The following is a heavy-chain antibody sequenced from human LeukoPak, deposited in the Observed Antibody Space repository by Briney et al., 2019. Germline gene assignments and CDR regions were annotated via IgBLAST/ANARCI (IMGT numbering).Heavy chain of an antibody. CDR2: IYYSGST. CDR1: GGSISSGAYY. D-gene: IGHD6-13*01. V-gene: IGHV4-31*03. CDR3: ARDHIAAAGYRHFDY. Sequence: SQTLSLTCTVSGGSISSGAYYWSWLRQHPGKGLEWIGYIYYSGSTYYNPSLKSRVTISVDTSKNQFSLRLSSVTAADTAVYYSARDHIAAAGYRHFDYWGQGTLVTVSS. J-gene: IGHJ4*02.